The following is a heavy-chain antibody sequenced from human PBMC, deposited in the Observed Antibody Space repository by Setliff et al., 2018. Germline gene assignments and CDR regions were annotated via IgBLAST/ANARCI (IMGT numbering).Heavy chain of an antibody. CDR3: ARDRYYNSWSGTSITAPHDAFDI. D-gene: IGHD3-3*01. CDR2: INPSGGLT. Sequence: ASVKVSCKASGGTFSSYAISWVRQAPGQGLEWMGIINPSGGLTRYAQKFQGRVTMTRDTSTSTVYMEVSSLRSEDTAVYYCARDRYYNSWSGTSITAPHDAFDIWGQGTMVTVSS. CDR1: GGTFSSYA. V-gene: IGHV1-46*03. J-gene: IGHJ3*02.